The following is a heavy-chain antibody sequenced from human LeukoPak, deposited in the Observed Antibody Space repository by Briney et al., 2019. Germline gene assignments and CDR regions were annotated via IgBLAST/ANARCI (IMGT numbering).Heavy chain of an antibody. CDR1: GGSITNTNY. CDR2: VNLQGST. J-gene: IGHJ4*02. CDR3: AREGGPYRPLDC. V-gene: IGHV4-4*02. Sequence: PSETLSLTCGVSGGSITNTNYWTWVRQPPGKGLEGSGEVNLQGSTNYNPSLMGRVAIAVDTSENHISLQLTSVTAADTAVYYCAREGGPYRPLDCSGQGTLVTVS.